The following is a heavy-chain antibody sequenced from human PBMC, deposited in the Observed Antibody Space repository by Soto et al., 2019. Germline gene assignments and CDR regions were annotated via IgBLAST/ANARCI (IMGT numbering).Heavy chain of an antibody. J-gene: IGHJ5*02. CDR3: VRRHVSATGIDWFDP. CDR1: GGTFSSYA. V-gene: IGHV1-3*01. CDR2: INAANGDT. D-gene: IGHD6-13*01. Sequence: ASVNVSCKASGGTFSSYAISWVRQAPGQRLEWMGWINAANGDTKYSPKFQGRVTITRDTSASTAYMELSSLRSEDTAVYYCVRRHVSATGIDWFDPWGRGTLVTVSS.